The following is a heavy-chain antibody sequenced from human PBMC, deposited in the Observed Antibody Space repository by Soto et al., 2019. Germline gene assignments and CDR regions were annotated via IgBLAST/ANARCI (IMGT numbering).Heavy chain of an antibody. J-gene: IGHJ6*02. V-gene: IGHV4-31*03. CDR2: IYYSGST. CDR3: ARARPPTTPYGMDV. D-gene: IGHD4-17*01. CDR1: GGSISSGGYY. Sequence: QVQLQESGPGLVKPSQTLSLTCTVSGGSISSGGYYWSWIRQHPGKGLEWIGYIYYSGSTYYNPSLQSRVTISVDTSKNQFSRKLSSVTAADTAVYYCARARPPTTPYGMDVWGQGTTVTVSS.